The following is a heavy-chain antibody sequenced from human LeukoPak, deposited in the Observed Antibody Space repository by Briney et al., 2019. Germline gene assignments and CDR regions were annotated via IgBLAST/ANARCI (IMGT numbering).Heavy chain of an antibody. CDR2: IFYSVGT. Sequence: PSETLSLTCTVSGGSICNHYWNCIPHPPGKGLEWGGHIFYSVGTKYNPCHQSRVPISIDTSKNQFSLTLSSVTAADTAVSYCARRVIMSATGVPDTWLDPWGQGILVTVSS. D-gene: IGHD2-8*02. CDR1: GGSICNHY. CDR3: ARRVIMSATGVPDTWLDP. V-gene: IGHV4-59*08. J-gene: IGHJ5*02.